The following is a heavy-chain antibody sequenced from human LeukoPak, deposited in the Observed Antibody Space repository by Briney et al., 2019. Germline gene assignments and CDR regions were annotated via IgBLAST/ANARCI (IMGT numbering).Heavy chain of an antibody. CDR3: TTDWAMVRGVTDAFDI. CDR2: IKSKTDGGTT. D-gene: IGHD3-10*01. V-gene: IGHV3-15*01. J-gene: IGHJ3*02. Sequence: GGSLRLSCAASGFTFSNAWMIWVRQAPGKGLEWVGRIKSKTDGGTTDYAAPVKGRFTISRDDSKNTLYLQMNSLKTEDTAVYYCTTDWAMVRGVTDAFDIWGQGTMVTVSS. CDR1: GFTFSNAW.